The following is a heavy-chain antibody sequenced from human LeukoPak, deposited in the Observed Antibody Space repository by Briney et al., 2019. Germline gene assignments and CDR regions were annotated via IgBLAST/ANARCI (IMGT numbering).Heavy chain of an antibody. V-gene: IGHV4-61*02. J-gene: IGHJ4*02. D-gene: IGHD6-19*01. CDR1: GGSISSGSYY. CDR3: ARVRIAVAGTFDY. Sequence: SETLSLTCTVSGGSISSGSYYWSWIRQPAGTGLEWIGRIYTSGSTNYNPSLKSRVTISVDTSKNQFSLKLSSVTAADTAVYYCARVRIAVAGTFDYWGQGTLVTVSS. CDR2: IYTSGST.